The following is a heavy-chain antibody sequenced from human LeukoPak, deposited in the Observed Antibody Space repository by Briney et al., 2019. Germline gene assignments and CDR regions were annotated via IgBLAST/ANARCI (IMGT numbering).Heavy chain of an antibody. J-gene: IGHJ4*02. Sequence: SETLSLTCTVSGGSISSGSYYWSWIRRPAGKGLEWIGRIYTSGSTNYNPSLKSRLTISVDTSKNQFSLKLSSVTAADTAVYYCARVKDTVTTYFDNWGQGTLVTVSS. CDR2: IYTSGST. D-gene: IGHD3-3*01. CDR3: ARVKDTVTTYFDN. CDR1: GGSISSGSYY. V-gene: IGHV4-61*02.